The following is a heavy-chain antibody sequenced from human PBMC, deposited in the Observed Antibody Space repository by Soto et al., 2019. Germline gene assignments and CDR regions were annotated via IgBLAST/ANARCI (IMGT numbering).Heavy chain of an antibody. D-gene: IGHD6-13*01. CDR3: ASACLGSSWGDYYYYYGMDV. CDR2: INAGNGNT. Sequence: QVQLVQSGAEVKKPGASVKVSCKASGYTFTSYAMHWVRQAPGQRLEWMGWINAGNGNTKYSQKFQGRVTITRDTSASTAYMELSSLRSEDTAVYYCASACLGSSWGDYYYYYGMDVWGQGTTVTVSS. J-gene: IGHJ6*02. V-gene: IGHV1-3*01. CDR1: GYTFTSYA.